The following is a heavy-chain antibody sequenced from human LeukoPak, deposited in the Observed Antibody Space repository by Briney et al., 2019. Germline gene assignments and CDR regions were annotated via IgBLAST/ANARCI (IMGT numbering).Heavy chain of an antibody. Sequence: SETLSLTCAVYGGSFSGYYWSWIRQPPGKGLEWIGEINHSGSTNYNPSLKSRVTISVDTSKNQFSLKLSSVTAADTAVYYCARVGGSQQQLYQPYYYYYYMDAWGKGTTVTVSS. V-gene: IGHV4-34*01. CDR3: ARVGGSQQQLYQPYYYYYYMDA. J-gene: IGHJ6*03. D-gene: IGHD6-13*01. CDR1: GGSFSGYY. CDR2: INHSGST.